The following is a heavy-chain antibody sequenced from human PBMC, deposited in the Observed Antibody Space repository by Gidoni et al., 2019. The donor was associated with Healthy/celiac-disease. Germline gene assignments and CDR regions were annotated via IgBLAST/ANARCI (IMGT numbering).Heavy chain of an antibody. D-gene: IGHD1-1*01. Sequence: QVQLVQSGAEVKKPGASVKVSCKASGYTFISYDINWVRQATGQGLEWLGWMNPNSGNTGYAQKFQGRVTITSNTSISTAYMELSSLRSDDTAVYYCARGNGGTWNPYGVFVGWFDPWGQGTLVTVSS. J-gene: IGHJ5*02. CDR3: ARGNGGTWNPYGVFVGWFDP. V-gene: IGHV1-8*03. CDR1: GYTFISYD. CDR2: MNPNSGNT.